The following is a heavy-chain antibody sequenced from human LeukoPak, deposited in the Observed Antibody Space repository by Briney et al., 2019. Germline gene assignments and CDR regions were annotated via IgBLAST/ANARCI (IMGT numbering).Heavy chain of an antibody. CDR3: ARDRYYYDSSGYYIFGY. V-gene: IGHV4-34*01. CDR1: GGSFSGYY. D-gene: IGHD3-22*01. CDR2: INHSGST. Sequence: PSETLSLTCAVYGGSFSGYYWSCIRQPPGKGLEWIGEINHSGSTNYNPSLKSRVTISVDTSKNQFSLRLSSVTAADTAVYYCARDRYYYDSSGYYIFGYWGQGTLVTVSS. J-gene: IGHJ4*02.